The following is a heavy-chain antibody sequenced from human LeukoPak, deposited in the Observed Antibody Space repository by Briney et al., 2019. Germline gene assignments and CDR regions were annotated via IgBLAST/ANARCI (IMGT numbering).Heavy chain of an antibody. CDR3: ARDLALGYCSSTSCYNTHYYYGMDV. J-gene: IGHJ6*02. V-gene: IGHV3-66*01. CDR2: IYSGGST. Sequence: GGSLRLSCAASGFTVSSNYMSWVRQAPGKGLEWVSVIYSGGSTYYADSVKGRFTISRDNSKNTLYLQMNSLRAEDTAVYYCARDLALGYCSSTSCYNTHYYYGMDVWGQGTTVTVSS. CDR1: GFTVSSNY. D-gene: IGHD2-2*02.